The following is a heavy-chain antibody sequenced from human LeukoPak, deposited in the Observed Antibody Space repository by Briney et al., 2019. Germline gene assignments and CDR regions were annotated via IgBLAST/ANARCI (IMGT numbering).Heavy chain of an antibody. Sequence: GGSLRLSCAASGFTFSSYGMHWVRQAPGKGLEWVAFIRYDGSNKYYADSVKGRFTISRDNSKNTLYLQMNSLRAEDTAVYHCVREASGGSKGVSGISDIWGQGTLVTVSS. V-gene: IGHV3-30*02. J-gene: IGHJ3*02. CDR2: IRYDGSNK. CDR1: GFTFSSYG. CDR3: VREASGGSKGVSGISDI. D-gene: IGHD2-15*01.